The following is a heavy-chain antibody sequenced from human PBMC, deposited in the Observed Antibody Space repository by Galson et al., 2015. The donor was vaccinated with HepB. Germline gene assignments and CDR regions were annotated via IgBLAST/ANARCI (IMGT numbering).Heavy chain of an antibody. V-gene: IGHV3-48*04. J-gene: IGHJ3*02. CDR1: DSTFSSYT. CDR3: ATTKFGSGAYWTFDI. CDR2: ISTNGATI. D-gene: IGHD4/OR15-4a*01. Sequence: SLRLSCAASDSTFSSYTMNWVRQAPGRGLKWVSYISTNGATIHYADSVKGRFTIARDNAENTMWLQMNSLRAEDTAVYYCATTKFGSGAYWTFDIWGQGTLVTVSS.